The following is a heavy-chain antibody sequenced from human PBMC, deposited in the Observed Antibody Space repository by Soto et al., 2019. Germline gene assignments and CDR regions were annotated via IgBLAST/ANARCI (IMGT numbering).Heavy chain of an antibody. V-gene: IGHV1-69*13. CDR2: IIPIFGTA. D-gene: IGHD5-12*01. J-gene: IGHJ4*02. CDR1: GGTFSSYX. CDR3: WRASRPRWLLDRGALDY. Sequence: ASVKVSCKSSGGTFSSYXXXXXRXXXXXXLEWMGGIIPIFGTASYAQKFQGRVTITADESTSTAYMELSSVRSEDTAVYYCWRASRPRWLLDRGALDYWGQGTLVTVSS.